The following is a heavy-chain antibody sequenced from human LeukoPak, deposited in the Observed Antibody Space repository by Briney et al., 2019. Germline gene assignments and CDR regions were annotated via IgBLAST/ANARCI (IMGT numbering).Heavy chain of an antibody. CDR3: ARDFLALDYGDYSSLDY. J-gene: IGHJ4*02. Sequence: GGSLRLSCAASGFTFSSYWMSWVRQAPGKGLEWVANIKQDGSEKYYVDSVKGRFTISRDNAKNSLYLQMNSLRAEDTAVYYCARDFLALDYGDYSSLDYWGQGTLVTVSS. CDR1: GFTFSSYW. V-gene: IGHV3-7*01. CDR2: IKQDGSEK. D-gene: IGHD4-17*01.